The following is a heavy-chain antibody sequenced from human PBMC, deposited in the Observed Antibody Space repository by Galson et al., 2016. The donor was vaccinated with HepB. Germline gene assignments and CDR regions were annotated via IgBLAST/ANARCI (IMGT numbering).Heavy chain of an antibody. D-gene: IGHD2/OR15-2a*01. CDR3: ARLIGDTFDLFDL. J-gene: IGHJ5*02. V-gene: IGHV2-26*01. Sequence: PALVKPTQTLTLTCTFSGFSLNTSGMSVSWIRQPLGKAPEWLAHIFSNDAKSLSTSLKSRLTNSKDTSKSQVVLTMTNMDPVDTATYYCARLIGDTFDLFDLWGQGTLVTVSS. CDR1: GFSLNTSGMS. CDR2: IFSNDAK.